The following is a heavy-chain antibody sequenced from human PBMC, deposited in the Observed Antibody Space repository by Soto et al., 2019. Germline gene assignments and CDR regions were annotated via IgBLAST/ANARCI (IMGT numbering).Heavy chain of an antibody. CDR1: GGSFSGYY. Sequence: PSETLSLTCAVYGGSFSGYYWSWIRQPPGTGLEWIGEINHSGSTNYNPSLKSRVTISLDTSKNQCSLKLTSVTTAYTALYYCATGRVFYLSDYWGQGTLVTVSS. J-gene: IGHJ4*02. CDR3: ATGRVFYLSDY. CDR2: INHSGST. D-gene: IGHD3-10*01. V-gene: IGHV4-34*01.